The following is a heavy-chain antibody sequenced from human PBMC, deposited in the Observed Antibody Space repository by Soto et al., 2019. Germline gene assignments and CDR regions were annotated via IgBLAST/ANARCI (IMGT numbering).Heavy chain of an antibody. CDR2: ISYDGSNK. J-gene: IGHJ4*02. D-gene: IGHD1-26*01. CDR3: AKDGATVIVGATNIDY. V-gene: IGHV3-30*18. Sequence: PGGSLRLSCAASGFTFSSYGMHWVRQAPGKGLGWVAVISYDGSNKYYADSVKGRFTISRDNSKNTLYLQMNSLGAEDTAVYYCAKDGATVIVGATNIDYWGPGTLGTVFS. CDR1: GFTFSSYG.